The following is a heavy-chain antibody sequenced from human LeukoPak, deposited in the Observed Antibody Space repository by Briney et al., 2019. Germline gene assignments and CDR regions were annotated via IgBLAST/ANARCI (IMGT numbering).Heavy chain of an antibody. J-gene: IGHJ4*02. CDR2: IYHSGST. CDR1: GYSISSGYY. D-gene: IGHD3-3*01. Sequence: SETLSLTCAVSGYSISSGYYWGWIRQPPGKGLEWIGSIYHSGSTYYNPSLKSRVTISVDTSKNQFSLKLSPVTAADTAVYYCARGLRTLTIFGVVARYFDYWGQGTLVTVSS. CDR3: ARGLRTLTIFGVVARYFDY. V-gene: IGHV4-38-2*01.